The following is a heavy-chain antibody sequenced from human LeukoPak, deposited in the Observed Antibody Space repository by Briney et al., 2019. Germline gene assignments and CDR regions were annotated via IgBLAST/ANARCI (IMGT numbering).Heavy chain of an antibody. CDR2: ISSSGSSI. J-gene: IGHJ4*02. CDR3: ARDYIPSY. D-gene: IGHD4-11*01. V-gene: IGHV3-11*04. Sequence: NPGGSLRLSCAASGFTVSSNYMSWVRQAPGKGLEWVSYISSSGSSIYYADSVKGRFTISRDNAKDSLYLQMNSLRAEDTAVYYCARDYIPSYWGQGTLVTVSS. CDR1: GFTVSSNY.